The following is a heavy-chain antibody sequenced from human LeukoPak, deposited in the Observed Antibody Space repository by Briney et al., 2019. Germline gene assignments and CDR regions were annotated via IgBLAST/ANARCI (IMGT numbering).Heavy chain of an antibody. CDR2: IYYSGST. V-gene: IGHV4-30-4*01. Sequence: SETLSLTCTVSGGSISSGDCYWSWIRQPPGKGLEWIGYIYYSGSTYYNPSLKSRVTISVDTSKNQFSLKLSSVTAADTAVYYCARGDYVRGVDYWGQGTLVTVSS. CDR3: ARGDYVRGVDY. J-gene: IGHJ4*02. D-gene: IGHD3-10*02. CDR1: GGSISSGDCY.